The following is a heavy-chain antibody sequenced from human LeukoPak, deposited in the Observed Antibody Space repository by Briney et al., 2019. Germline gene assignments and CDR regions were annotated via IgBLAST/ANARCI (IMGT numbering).Heavy chain of an antibody. CDR3: AKVQYYYDSSGYYRY. J-gene: IGHJ4*02. Sequence: GGSLRLSCAASGFTFSSYTMNWVRQAPGKGLEWVSSISSRSTSIYYIDSAKGRFTISRDNAKNTLYLQMNSLRAEDTAVYYCAKVQYYYDSSGYYRYWGQGTLVTVSS. V-gene: IGHV3-21*04. CDR2: ISSRSTSI. D-gene: IGHD3-22*01. CDR1: GFTFSSYT.